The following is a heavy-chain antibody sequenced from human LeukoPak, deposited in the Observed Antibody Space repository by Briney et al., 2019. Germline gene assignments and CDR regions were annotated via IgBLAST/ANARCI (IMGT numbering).Heavy chain of an antibody. J-gene: IGHJ4*02. CDR1: GSSLTELS. D-gene: IGHD5-18*01. V-gene: IGHV1-24*01. CDR2: FDVIDGET. CDR3: AAGRPYSLLDY. Sequence: GASVKVSCTVSGSSLTELSLYWVRQAPGKGLEWMGGFDVIDGETFYVQKFQGRVTMTEDSSADTAYMELRSLTSDDTALYYCAAGRPYSLLDYWGQGTLVTVSS.